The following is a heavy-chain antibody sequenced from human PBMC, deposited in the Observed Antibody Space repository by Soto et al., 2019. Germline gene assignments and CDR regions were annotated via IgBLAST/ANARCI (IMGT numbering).Heavy chain of an antibody. CDR1: GDSVSSNTAA. D-gene: IGHD6-19*01. CDR2: TYYRSKWYN. CDR3: ARAGLGGQWLENYFDY. V-gene: IGHV6-1*01. J-gene: IGHJ4*02. Sequence: VQLQQSGPGLVRPSQTLSLTCAISGDSVSSNTAAWNWIRQSPSRGLEWLGRTYYRSKWYNDYAVAVKSRITINPDTSRNQCSLQLNSVTPEDTAVYYCARAGLGGQWLENYFDYWGQGTLVTVSS.